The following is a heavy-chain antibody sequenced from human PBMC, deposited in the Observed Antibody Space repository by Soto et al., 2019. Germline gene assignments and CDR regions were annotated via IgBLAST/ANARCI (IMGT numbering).Heavy chain of an antibody. CDR1: GFTFSDSW. V-gene: IGHV3-7*01. CDR2: IKQDGSEK. CDR3: ASLGRHG. J-gene: IGHJ6*02. Sequence: PGGSLRLSCAASGFTFSDSWMDWVRQAPGTGPEWVANIKQDGSEKNYVDSVKGRFIISRDNAKNSLYLQMNSLRAEDTAVYYCASLGRHGWGQGTTVTVSS. D-gene: IGHD3-16*01.